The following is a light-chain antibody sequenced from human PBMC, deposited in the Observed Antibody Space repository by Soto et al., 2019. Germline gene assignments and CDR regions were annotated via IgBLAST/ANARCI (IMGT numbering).Light chain of an antibody. CDR3: QTWGTGIRV. V-gene: IGLV4-69*01. CDR1: SGHSNYA. Sequence: QLVLTQSPSASASLGASVKLTCTLSSGHSNYAIAWHQQQPEKGPRYLMKVNSDGSHRKGDGIPDRFSGSSSGAQRYLTISRLQSEDEADYSCQTWGTGIRVFGTGTKLTVL. CDR2: VNSDGSH. J-gene: IGLJ1*01.